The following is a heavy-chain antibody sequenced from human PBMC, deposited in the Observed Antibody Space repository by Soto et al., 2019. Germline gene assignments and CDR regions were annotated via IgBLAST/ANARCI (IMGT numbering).Heavy chain of an antibody. CDR2: IGSVGGDT. V-gene: IGHV3-23*01. D-gene: IGHD2-8*01. Sequence: RLSCAASGFTFRNFAMTWVRQAPGKRLEWVSTIGSVGGDTYYADSVKGRFTISRDDSKNTLSLQMNSLRAEDTAIYFCAKDMVNANSVWDPFDIWGQGTMVTVSS. CDR1: GFTFRNFA. J-gene: IGHJ3*02. CDR3: AKDMVNANSVWDPFDI.